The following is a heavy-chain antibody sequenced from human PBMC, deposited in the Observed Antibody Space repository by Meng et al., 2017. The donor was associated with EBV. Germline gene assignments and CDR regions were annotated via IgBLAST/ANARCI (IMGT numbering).Heavy chain of an antibody. CDR2: INAGNGNT. CDR3: ARRGGVADWFDP. D-gene: IGHD2-15*01. V-gene: IGHV1-3*01. CDR1: GYTFTSYA. Sequence: QVQLVQSGAEVKKPGASVKVSCKAYGYTFTSYAMHWVRQAPGQRLEWMGWINAGNGNTKYSQKFQGRVTITRDTSASTAYMERSSPRSEDTAVYYCARRGGVADWFDPWGQGTLVTVSS. J-gene: IGHJ5*02.